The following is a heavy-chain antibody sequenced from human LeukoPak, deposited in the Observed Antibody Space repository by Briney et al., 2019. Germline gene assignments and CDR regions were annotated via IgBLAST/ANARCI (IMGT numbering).Heavy chain of an antibody. CDR2: INHSGST. CDR1: GGSFSGYY. V-gene: IGHV4-34*01. J-gene: IGHJ4*02. CDR3: ARPRAHIAVHKFYYFDY. Sequence: PSETLSLTCAVYGGSFSGYYWSWIRQPPGKGLEWIGEINHSGSTNYNPSLKSRVTISVDTSKNQFSLKLSSVTAADTAVYYCARPRAHIAVHKFYYFDYWGQGTLVTVSS. D-gene: IGHD6-19*01.